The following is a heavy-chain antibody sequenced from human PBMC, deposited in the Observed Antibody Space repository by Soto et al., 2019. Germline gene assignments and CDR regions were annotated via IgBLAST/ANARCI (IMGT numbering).Heavy chain of an antibody. CDR2: INPNSGGT. CDR1: GYTFTGYY. V-gene: IGHV1-2*04. J-gene: IGHJ6*02. Sequence: ASVKVSCKASGYTFTGYYMHWVRQAPGQGLEWMGWINPNSGGTNYAQKFQGWVTMTRDTSISTAYMELSRLRSDDTAVYYCARERVAPAGNYYYGMDVWAQGTTVTVSS. D-gene: IGHD6-13*01. CDR3: ARERVAPAGNYYYGMDV.